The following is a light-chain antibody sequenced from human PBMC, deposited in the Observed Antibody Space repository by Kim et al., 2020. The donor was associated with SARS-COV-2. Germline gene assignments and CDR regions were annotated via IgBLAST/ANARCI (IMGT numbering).Light chain of an antibody. Sequence: VSVSPGQTASITCSGDKLGDKYACWYQQKPGQSPVLVIYQDSKRPSGIPERFSGSNSGNTATLTISGTQAMDEADYYCQAWDSSYVFGTGTKVTVL. CDR3: QAWDSSYV. CDR1: KLGDKY. CDR2: QDS. V-gene: IGLV3-1*01. J-gene: IGLJ1*01.